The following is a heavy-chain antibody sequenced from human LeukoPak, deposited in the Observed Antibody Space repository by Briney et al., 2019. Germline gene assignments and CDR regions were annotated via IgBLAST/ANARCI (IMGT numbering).Heavy chain of an antibody. J-gene: IGHJ4*02. V-gene: IGHV3-23*01. CDR3: AKGRAYDFWSGPDY. Sequence: EGSLRLSCAASGFTFSSYAMSWVRQAPGKGLEWVSAISGSGGSTYYADSVKGRFTISRDNSKNTLYLQMNSLRAEDTAVYYCAKGRAYDFWSGPDYWGQGTLVTVSS. CDR2: ISGSGGST. CDR1: GFTFSSYA. D-gene: IGHD3-3*01.